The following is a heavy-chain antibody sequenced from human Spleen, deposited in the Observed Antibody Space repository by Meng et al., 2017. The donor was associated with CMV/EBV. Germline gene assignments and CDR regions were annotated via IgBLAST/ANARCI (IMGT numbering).Heavy chain of an antibody. Sequence: GESLKISCAASGFTFSSYSMNWVRQAPGKGLEWVSSISSSSSYIYYADSVKGRFTISRDNDKNSLYLQMNSLRAEDTAVYYYARAPPPRITMTARFDYWGQGTLVTVSS. CDR1: GFTFSSYS. J-gene: IGHJ4*02. CDR2: ISSSSSYI. V-gene: IGHV3-21*01. D-gene: IGHD3-22*01. CDR3: ARAPPPRITMTARFDY.